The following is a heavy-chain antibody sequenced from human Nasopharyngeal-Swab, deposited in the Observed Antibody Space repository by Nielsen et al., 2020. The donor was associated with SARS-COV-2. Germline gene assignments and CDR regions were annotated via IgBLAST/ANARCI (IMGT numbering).Heavy chain of an antibody. D-gene: IGHD2-2*01. Sequence: SETLSLTCAVSGGSISSGSYYWSWIRQPAGKGLEWIGYIYYSGSTNYNPSLKSRVTISVDTSKNQFSLKLSSVTAADTAVYYCARGIVVVPAATMGYYYYGMDVWGQGTTVTVSS. CDR3: ARGIVVVPAATMGYYYYGMDV. CDR1: GGSISSGSYY. CDR2: IYYSGST. V-gene: IGHV4-61*10. J-gene: IGHJ6*02.